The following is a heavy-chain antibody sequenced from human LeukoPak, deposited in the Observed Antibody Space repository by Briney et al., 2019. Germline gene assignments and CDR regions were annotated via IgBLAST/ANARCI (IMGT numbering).Heavy chain of an antibody. CDR2: IYYSGST. J-gene: IGHJ4*02. V-gene: IGHV4-39*07. CDR1: GGSISSSSYY. CDR3: ARDQVGDYGGKRYFDY. D-gene: IGHD4-23*01. Sequence: SSGTLSLTCTVSGGSISSSSYYWGWIRQPPGKGLEWIGSIYYSGSTYYNPSLKSRVTISVDTSKNQFSLKLSSVTAADTAVYYCARDQVGDYGGKRYFDYWGQGTLVTVSS.